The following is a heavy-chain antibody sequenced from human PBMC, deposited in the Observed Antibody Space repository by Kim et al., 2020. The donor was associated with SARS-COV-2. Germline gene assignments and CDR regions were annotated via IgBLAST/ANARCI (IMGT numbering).Heavy chain of an antibody. V-gene: IGHV4-39*07. CDR2: IYYSGST. Sequence: SETLSLTCAVSGGSISNKNYFWGWIRQPPGKGLEWIGSIYYSGSTYYNPSLKSRVTISVDMSKNQFSLRLSSVTAADTAVYYCARDVVSSGSGSLQFDYWGQGILVTVSS. J-gene: IGHJ4*02. D-gene: IGHD3-10*01. CDR3: ARDVVSSGSGSLQFDY. CDR1: GGSISNKNYF.